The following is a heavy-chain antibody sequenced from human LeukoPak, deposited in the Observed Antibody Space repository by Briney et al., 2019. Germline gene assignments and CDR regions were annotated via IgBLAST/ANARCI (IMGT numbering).Heavy chain of an antibody. CDR3: ARGALYYMDV. V-gene: IGHV3-23*01. Sequence: GGSLRLSCAASGFSVSDNGMSWVRQAPGKGLEWVSGIVGGDGGTYYADSVKGRFIISRDNSKNTLYVQMNSLRAEDTAVYYCARGALYYMDVWGRGTTVTISS. CDR2: IVGGDGGT. CDR1: GFSVSDNG. J-gene: IGHJ6*03.